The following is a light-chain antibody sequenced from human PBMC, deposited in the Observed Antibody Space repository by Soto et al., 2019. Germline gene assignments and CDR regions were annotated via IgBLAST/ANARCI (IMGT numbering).Light chain of an antibody. CDR1: SSDVADYNY. J-gene: IGLJ1*01. V-gene: IGLV2-11*01. CDR2: DVS. Sequence: QSVLTQPRSVSGSPGQSVTISCTGTSSDVADYNYVSWYQQHPGKAPKLMVFDVSKRPSGVPDRFSGSKSGFMASLTISGLQAEDEADYYCCSYAGSHTLYVFGTGTKLTVL. CDR3: CSYAGSHTLYV.